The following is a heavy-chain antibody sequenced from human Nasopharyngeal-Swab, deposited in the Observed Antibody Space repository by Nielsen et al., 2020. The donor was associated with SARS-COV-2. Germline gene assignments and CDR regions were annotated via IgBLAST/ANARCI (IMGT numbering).Heavy chain of an antibody. CDR1: GYSFRTYG. J-gene: IGHJ2*01. Sequence: GESLKISCVASGYSFRTYGMSWVRQAPGKGLEWVAAISGSGDISGSGGSTYYADSVKGRFTITRDNSKNTLSLQMNSLRAEDTALYYCARVSRPTGIGWYFDFWGRGALVSVSS. V-gene: IGHV3-23*01. D-gene: IGHD3-9*01. CDR3: ARVSRPTGIGWYFDF. CDR2: ISGSGDISGSGGST.